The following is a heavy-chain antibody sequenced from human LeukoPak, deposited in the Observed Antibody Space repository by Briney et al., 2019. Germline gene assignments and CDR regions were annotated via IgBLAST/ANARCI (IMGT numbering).Heavy chain of an antibody. CDR2: ISSSSSYI. Sequence: PGGSLRLSCAASGFTFSSYSMNWVRQAPGKGLEWVSSISSSSSYIYYADSVKGRFTISRDNAKNSLYLQMNSLRAEDTAVYYCARDYYDSSDQYLAYWYFDLWGRGTLVTVSS. V-gene: IGHV3-21*01. CDR3: ARDYYDSSDQYLAYWYFDL. CDR1: GFTFSSYS. D-gene: IGHD3-22*01. J-gene: IGHJ2*01.